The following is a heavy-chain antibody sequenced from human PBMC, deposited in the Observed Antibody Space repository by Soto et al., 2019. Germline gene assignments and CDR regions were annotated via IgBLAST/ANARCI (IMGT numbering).Heavy chain of an antibody. J-gene: IGHJ6*02. V-gene: IGHV1-3*01. CDR3: AARIAAAASGAYYYYYGMDV. CDR1: GYTFTSYA. Sequence: ASVKVSCKASGYTFTSYAMHWVRQAPGQRLEWMGWINAGNGNTKYSQKFQGRVTITRDTSASTAYMELSRLRSDDTAVYYCAARIAAAASGAYYYYYGMDVWGQGTTVTVSS. D-gene: IGHD6-13*01. CDR2: INAGNGNT.